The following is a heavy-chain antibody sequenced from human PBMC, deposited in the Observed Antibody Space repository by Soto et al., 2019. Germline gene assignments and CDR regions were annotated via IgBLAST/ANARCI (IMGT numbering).Heavy chain of an antibody. D-gene: IGHD5-18*01. CDR3: ARDIRGYSRAFDY. Sequence: SETLSLTCSVSGDSVSSDSYYWTWIRQPPGKGLEWMGYVSSSGRTNYNPSLKSRVIISLDTSSNQFSLELTSVTAADTAIYCCARDIRGYSRAFDYWGQGTLVTVSS. V-gene: IGHV4-61*01. CDR2: VSSSGRT. CDR1: GDSVSSDSYY. J-gene: IGHJ4*02.